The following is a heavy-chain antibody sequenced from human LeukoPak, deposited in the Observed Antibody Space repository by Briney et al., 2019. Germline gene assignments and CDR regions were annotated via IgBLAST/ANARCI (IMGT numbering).Heavy chain of an antibody. CDR1: GGSISNYY. D-gene: IGHD6-19*01. CDR2: INYRGNT. J-gene: IGHJ4*02. Sequence: SETLSLTCTVSGGSISNYYWTWIRQPPGKGLEWIGYINYRGNTNYNPSLKNRVSMSVDMSENQFSLKLRSVTAADTAVYFCAREGYSSGWNDCWGQGTLVTVSS. CDR3: AREGYSSGWNDC. V-gene: IGHV4-59*01.